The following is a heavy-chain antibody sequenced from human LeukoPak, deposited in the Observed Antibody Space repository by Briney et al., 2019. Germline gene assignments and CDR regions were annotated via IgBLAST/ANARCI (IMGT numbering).Heavy chain of an antibody. Sequence: PSETLSLTCTVAGDSISSGDYFWSWIRQPPGKGLEWLGYISYSGSTYSNPSVESRPIMSLDTSKNQFSLRLSSVTAAHTAVYYCARGINVRGVIKWFAXXXQXTXXXVSS. J-gene: IGHJ5*02. CDR1: GDSISSGDYF. V-gene: IGHV4-30-4*01. CDR3: ARGINVRGVIKWFAX. CDR2: ISYSGST. D-gene: IGHD3-10*01.